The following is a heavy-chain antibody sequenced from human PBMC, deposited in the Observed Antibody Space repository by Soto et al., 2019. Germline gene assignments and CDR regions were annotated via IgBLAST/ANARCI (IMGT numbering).Heavy chain of an antibody. CDR3: ARENVVVVPAAMPVRWFDP. V-gene: IGHV6-1*01. CDR1: GDSVSSNSAA. Sequence: SQTLSLTCVISGDSVSSNSAAWNWIRQSPSRGLEWLGRTYNRSKWYNDYAVSVKSRITINPDTSKNQFSLQLNSVTPEDTAVYYCARENVVVVPAAMPVRWFDPWGQGTLVTVSS. D-gene: IGHD2-2*01. CDR2: TYNRSKWYN. J-gene: IGHJ5*02.